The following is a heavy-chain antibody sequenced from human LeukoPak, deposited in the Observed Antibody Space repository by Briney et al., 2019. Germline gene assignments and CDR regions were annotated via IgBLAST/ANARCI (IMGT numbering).Heavy chain of an antibody. CDR3: ARHVAETYYMDV. Sequence: SETLSLTCTVSGYSISSGYYWGWNRQPPGKGLEWIGSIYHSGSTYYNPSLKSRVTISVDASKNQFSLKLSSVTAADTAVYYCARHVAETYYMDVWGKGTTVTVSS. D-gene: IGHD2-21*02. V-gene: IGHV4-38-2*02. CDR2: IYHSGST. J-gene: IGHJ6*03. CDR1: GYSISSGYY.